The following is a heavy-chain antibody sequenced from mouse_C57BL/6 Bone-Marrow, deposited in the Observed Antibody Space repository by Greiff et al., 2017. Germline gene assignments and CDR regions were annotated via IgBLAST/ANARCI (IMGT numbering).Heavy chain of an antibody. J-gene: IGHJ4*01. Sequence: VQLQQPGAELVRPGTSVKMSCKASGYTFTNYWIGWAKQRPGHGLEWIGDIYPGGGYTNYNEKFKGKATLTADKSSSTAYMQFSSLTSEDSAIYYCAINWAYAMDYWGQGASVTVSS. CDR3: AINWAYAMDY. CDR1: GYTFTNYW. D-gene: IGHD4-1*01. CDR2: IYPGGGYT. V-gene: IGHV1-63*01.